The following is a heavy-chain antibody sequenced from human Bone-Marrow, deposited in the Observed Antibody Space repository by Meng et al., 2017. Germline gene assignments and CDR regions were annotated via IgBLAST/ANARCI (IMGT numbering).Heavy chain of an antibody. CDR2: IYYSGST. CDR3: ASLYGDSSVWYLDL. Sequence: HVQSPESGPGLVNPSQTLSLTCTVSGGSISSGGYYWSWIRQHPGKGLEYIGYIYYSGSTYYNPSLKSRVIISVDTSKNQFSLRLNSVTAADTAVYYCASLYGDSSVWYLDLWGRGTLVTVSS. J-gene: IGHJ2*01. CDR1: GGSISSGGYY. V-gene: IGHV4-31*03. D-gene: IGHD4-17*01.